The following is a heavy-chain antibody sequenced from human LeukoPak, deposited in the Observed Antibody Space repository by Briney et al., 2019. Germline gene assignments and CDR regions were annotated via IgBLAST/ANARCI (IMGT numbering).Heavy chain of an antibody. J-gene: IGHJ6*03. CDR3: ARVGSYYYYYYMDV. V-gene: IGHV3-7*01. CDR2: IKQDGSEK. Sequence: GGSLRLSCAASGFTFSSYWMSWVRQAPGKGLEWVANIKQDGSEKYYVDSVKGRFTISRDNAKNSLYLQMNGLRAEDTAVYYCARVGSYYYYYYMDVWGKGTTVTVSS. D-gene: IGHD1-26*01. CDR1: GFTFSSYW.